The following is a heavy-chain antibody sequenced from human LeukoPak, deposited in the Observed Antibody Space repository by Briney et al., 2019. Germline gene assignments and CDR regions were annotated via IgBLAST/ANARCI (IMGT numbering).Heavy chain of an antibody. D-gene: IGHD3-22*01. Sequence: GGSLRLSCAASGFTFSSYAMHWVRQAPGKGLEWVAVISYDGSNKYYADSVKGRFTISRDDSKNTLYLQMNSLRAEDTAVYYCARTGRLSGYLDYWGQGTLVTVSS. V-gene: IGHV3-30*04. CDR2: ISYDGSNK. CDR3: ARTGRLSGYLDY. CDR1: GFTFSSYA. J-gene: IGHJ4*02.